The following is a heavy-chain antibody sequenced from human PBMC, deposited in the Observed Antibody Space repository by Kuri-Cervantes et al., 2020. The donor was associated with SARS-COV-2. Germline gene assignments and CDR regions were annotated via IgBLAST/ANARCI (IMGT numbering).Heavy chain of an antibody. D-gene: IGHD1-26*01. CDR2: INWNGSST. Sequence: GESLKISCAASGFTFDDYGMSWVRQAPGKGLEWVSGINWNGSSTGYADSVKGRFTISRDNAKNSLYLQMNSLRAEDTALYYCASDNSGSYFREGGGFDYWGQGTLVTVSS. CDR3: ASDNSGSYFREGGGFDY. J-gene: IGHJ4*02. V-gene: IGHV3-20*04. CDR1: GFTFDDYG.